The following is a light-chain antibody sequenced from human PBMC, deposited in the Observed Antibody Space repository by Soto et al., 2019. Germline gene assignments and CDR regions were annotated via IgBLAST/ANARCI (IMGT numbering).Light chain of an antibody. CDR1: TGAITSGNY. CDR3: LLYYGGAQLV. J-gene: IGLJ2*01. V-gene: IGLV7-43*01. Sequence: QTVVTQEPSLTVSPGGTVTLTCTSSTGAITSGNYPNWFQQKPGQVPRPLIYSTSNRHSWTPARFSGSLLGGKAALTLSGVQPEDEADYYCLLYYGGAQLVFGGGTKLTAL. CDR2: STS.